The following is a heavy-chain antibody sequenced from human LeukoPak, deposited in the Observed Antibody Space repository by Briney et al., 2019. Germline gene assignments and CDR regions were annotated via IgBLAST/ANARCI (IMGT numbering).Heavy chain of an antibody. J-gene: IGHJ5*02. CDR3: ARDHRGSTSCYSCSRWFDP. CDR2: ISTYNGNT. D-gene: IGHD2-2*01. CDR1: GYTFTSYG. Sequence: GASVNVSCKASGYTFTSYGISWVRQAPGQGLEWMGWISTYNGNTNYAQKLQGRVTMTTDTSTSTAYMELRSLRSDDTAVYYCARDHRGSTSCYSCSRWFDPWGQGTLVTVSS. V-gene: IGHV1-18*01.